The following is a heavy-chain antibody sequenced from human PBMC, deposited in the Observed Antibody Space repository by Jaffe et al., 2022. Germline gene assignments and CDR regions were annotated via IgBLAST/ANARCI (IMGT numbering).Heavy chain of an antibody. Sequence: QMQLVQSGPEVKKPGTSVKVSCKASGFTFTSSAMQWVRQARGQRLEWIGWIVVGSGNTNYAQKFQERVTITRDMSTSTAYMELSSLRSEDTAVYYCAAARRSEGATTLEYFQHWGQGTLVTVSS. CDR3: AAARRSEGATTLEYFQH. J-gene: IGHJ1*01. D-gene: IGHD4-17*01. CDR1: GFTFTSSA. V-gene: IGHV1-58*02. CDR2: IVVGSGNT.